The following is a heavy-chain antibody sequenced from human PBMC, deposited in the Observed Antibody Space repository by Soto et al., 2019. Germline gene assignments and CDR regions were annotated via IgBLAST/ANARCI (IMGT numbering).Heavy chain of an antibody. CDR3: ARGGVATITQYFQH. J-gene: IGHJ1*01. Sequence: ASVKVSCKASGYTFNGYYMHWVRQAPGQGLEWMGWINPNSGGTNYAQKFQGWVTMTRDTSISTAYMELSRLRSDDTAVYYCARGGVATITQYFQHWGQGTLVTVSS. D-gene: IGHD5-12*01. V-gene: IGHV1-2*04. CDR2: INPNSGGT. CDR1: GYTFNGYY.